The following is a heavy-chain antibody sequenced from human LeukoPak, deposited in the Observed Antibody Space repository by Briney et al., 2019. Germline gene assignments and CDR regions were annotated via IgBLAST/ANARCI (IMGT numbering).Heavy chain of an antibody. CDR2: INHSGST. CDR1: GGSFSGYY. V-gene: IGHV4-34*01. Sequence: PSETLSLTCAVYGGSFSGYYWSWIRQPPGKGLEWIGEINHSGSTNYNPSLKSRVTISVDTSKNQFSLKLSSVTAADTAVYYCARGNPKLGIAAADDFDYWGQGTLVTVSS. D-gene: IGHD6-13*01. J-gene: IGHJ4*02. CDR3: ARGNPKLGIAAADDFDY.